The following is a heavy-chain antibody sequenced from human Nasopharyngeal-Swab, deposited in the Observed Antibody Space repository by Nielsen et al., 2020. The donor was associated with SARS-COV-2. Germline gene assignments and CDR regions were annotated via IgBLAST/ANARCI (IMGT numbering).Heavy chain of an antibody. CDR1: GYGFTTYY. CDR3: ARDGGFSSGSSHFDH. CDR2: INPTGGYT. D-gene: IGHD6-19*01. J-gene: IGHJ4*02. Sequence: ASVKVSCKTSGYGFTTYYIHWVRQAPGQGLDWVGLINPTGGYTKYAKKFQGRVTMTRDTSARTVYMELSSLKPEDTAVYYCARDGGFSSGSSHFDHWGQGSLVSVSS. V-gene: IGHV1-46*01.